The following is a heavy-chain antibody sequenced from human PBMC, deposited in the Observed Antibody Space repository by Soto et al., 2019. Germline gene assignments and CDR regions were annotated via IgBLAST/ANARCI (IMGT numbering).Heavy chain of an antibody. V-gene: IGHV3-66*01. CDR2: IYSGGST. CDR3: ARYLAGDVGFYYMDV. Sequence: GGSLRLSCAASGFTVSSNYMSWVRQAPGKGLEWVSVIYSGGSTYYADSVKGRFTISRDNSKNTLYLQMNSLRAEDTAVYYCARYLAGDVGFYYMDVWGKGTTVTVSS. D-gene: IGHD4-17*01. J-gene: IGHJ6*03. CDR1: GFTVSSNY.